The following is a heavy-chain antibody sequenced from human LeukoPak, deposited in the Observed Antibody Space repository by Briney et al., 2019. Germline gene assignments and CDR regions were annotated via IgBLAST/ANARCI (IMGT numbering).Heavy chain of an antibody. CDR2: INHSGST. D-gene: IGHD3-10*01. CDR1: GGSFSGYY. Sequence: PSETLSLTCAVYGGSFSGYYWSWIRQPPGKGLEWIGEINHSGSTNYNPSLKSRVTISVDTSKNQFSLKLSSVTAADTAVYYCARGRILWFGRKTDAFDIWGQGTMVTVSS. CDR3: ARGRILWFGRKTDAFDI. J-gene: IGHJ3*02. V-gene: IGHV4-34*01.